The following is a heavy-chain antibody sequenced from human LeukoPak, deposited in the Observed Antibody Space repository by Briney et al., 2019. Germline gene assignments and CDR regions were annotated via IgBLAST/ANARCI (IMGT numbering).Heavy chain of an antibody. Sequence: SVKASCKASGFIFANSAMQWVRQARGQRLEWIGWILVDSGHANYAQNFQGRVSIIWDMATSTSYMHLSSLRSEDTAVYYCATGQPEIVDGNYYHYMDVWGKGTAVTVSS. CDR2: ILVDSGHA. D-gene: IGHD2-15*01. CDR1: GFIFANSA. CDR3: ATGQPEIVDGNYYHYMDV. V-gene: IGHV1-58*02. J-gene: IGHJ6*03.